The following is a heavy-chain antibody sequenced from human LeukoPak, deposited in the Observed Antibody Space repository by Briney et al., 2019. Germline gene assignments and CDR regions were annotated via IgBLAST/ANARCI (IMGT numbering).Heavy chain of an antibody. CDR1: GFIFKKSW. Sequence: PGGSLRLSCAGSGFIFKKSWMTWVRQAPGKGLEWVANINHDGKETYYADSVRGRFTISRDNAKNSIFLQMNSLRGEDTAVYYCAREGGFDYAEVGYWGRGTLIIVSS. J-gene: IGHJ4*01. V-gene: IGHV3-7*01. CDR2: INHDGKET. D-gene: IGHD3-16*01. CDR3: AREGGFDYAEVGY.